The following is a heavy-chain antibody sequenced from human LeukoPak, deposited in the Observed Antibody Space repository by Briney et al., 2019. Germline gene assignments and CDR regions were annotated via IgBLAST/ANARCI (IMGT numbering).Heavy chain of an antibody. J-gene: IGHJ4*02. CDR1: GGTFSSYA. V-gene: IGHV1-69*06. CDR3: ASITVVKDGVYYFDY. Sequence: ASVKVSCKASGGTFSSYAISWVRQAPGQGLEWMGRIIPIFGTANYAQEFQGRVTITADKSTSTAYMELSSLRSEDTAVYYCASITVVKDGVYYFDYWGQGTLVTVSS. CDR2: IIPIFGTA. D-gene: IGHD4-23*01.